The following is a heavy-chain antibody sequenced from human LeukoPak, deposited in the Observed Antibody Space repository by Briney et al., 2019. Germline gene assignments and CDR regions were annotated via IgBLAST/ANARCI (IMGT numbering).Heavy chain of an antibody. V-gene: IGHV3-23*01. J-gene: IGHJ5*02. CDR3: AKVFAPVRGVIDWFDP. D-gene: IGHD3-10*01. Sequence: PEGSLRLSCAASGFTFSSYAMSWVRQAPGKGLEWVSAISGSGGSTYYADSVKGRFTISRDNSKNTLYLQMNSLRAEDTAVYYCAKVFAPVRGVIDWFDPWGQGTLVTVSS. CDR2: ISGSGGST. CDR1: GFTFSSYA.